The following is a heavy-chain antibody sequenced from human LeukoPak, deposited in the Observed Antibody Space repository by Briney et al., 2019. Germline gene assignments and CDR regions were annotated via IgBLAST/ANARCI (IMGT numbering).Heavy chain of an antibody. CDR1: GFTVSSSY. J-gene: IGHJ4*02. V-gene: IGHV3-23*01. CDR2: ISGSGGST. D-gene: IGHD3-9*01. CDR3: AKDMRFDWTPYYFDY. Sequence: GGSLRLSCAASGFTVSSSYMSWVRQASGKGLEWVSAISGSGGSTYYADSVKGRFTISRDNSKNTLYLQMNSLRAEDTAVYYCAKDMRFDWTPYYFDYWGQGTLVTVSS.